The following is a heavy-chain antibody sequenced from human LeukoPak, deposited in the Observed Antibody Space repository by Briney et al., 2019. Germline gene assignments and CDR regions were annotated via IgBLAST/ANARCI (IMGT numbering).Heavy chain of an antibody. J-gene: IGHJ4*02. CDR1: GFAFSSYA. CDR2: ISSNGGST. D-gene: IGHD6-19*01. V-gene: IGHV3-64D*09. CDR3: VKGGQGAVAGFGLDY. Sequence: GGSLRLSCSASGFAFSSYAMHWVRQAPGKGLEYFSAISSNGGSTYYADSVKGRFTISRDNSKNTLYLQMSSLRAEDTAVYYCVKGGQGAVAGFGLDYWGQGTLVAVSS.